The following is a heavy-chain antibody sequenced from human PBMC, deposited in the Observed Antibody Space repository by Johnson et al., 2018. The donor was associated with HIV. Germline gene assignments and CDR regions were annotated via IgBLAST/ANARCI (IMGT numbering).Heavy chain of an antibody. D-gene: IGHD2-2*01. CDR1: GFTVSSNY. CDR3: ATCRVPAAMFDALDI. J-gene: IGHJ3*02. Sequence: VQLVESGGGLIQPGGSLRLSCAASGFTVSSNYMSWVRQAPGKGLEWVSVIYSGGSTYYADSVKGRFTISRDNSKNTLYLQMNSLRPEDTAVYYCATCRVPAAMFDALDIWGQGTMVTVSS. CDR2: IYSGGST. V-gene: IGHV3-66*03.